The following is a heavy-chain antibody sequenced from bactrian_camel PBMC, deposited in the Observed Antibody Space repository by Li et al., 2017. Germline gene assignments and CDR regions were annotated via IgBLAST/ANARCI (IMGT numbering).Heavy chain of an antibody. V-gene: IGHV3S53*01. CDR1: GHPDDVSTDKMS. J-gene: IGHJ4*01. D-gene: IGHD1*01. CDR2: IDSGGGT. Sequence: VQLVESGGGSVQAGGSLRLSCAASGHPDDVSTDKMSMAWFRQAPGRERERVAHIDSGGGTRYADSVKGRFSISRDNAKNTVYLQLNNLEIDDTGVYYCVKGAYRYITSDIKLGQGTQVTVS.